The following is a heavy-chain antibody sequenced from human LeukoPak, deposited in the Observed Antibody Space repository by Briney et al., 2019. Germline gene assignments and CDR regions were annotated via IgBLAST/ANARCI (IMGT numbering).Heavy chain of an antibody. V-gene: IGHV3-9*01. CDR1: GFTFDDYA. CDR2: VTWNSRSI. D-gene: IGHD6-13*01. Sequence: GGSLRLSCAASGFTFDDYAMHWVRQAPGRGLEWVSGVTWNSRSIGYADSVKGRFTISRDNAKNSLYLRMNSLRPEDTALYYCVKRSGGRSASTGTDYYYGMDVWGQGTSVTVSS. CDR3: VKRSGGRSASTGTDYYYGMDV. J-gene: IGHJ6*02.